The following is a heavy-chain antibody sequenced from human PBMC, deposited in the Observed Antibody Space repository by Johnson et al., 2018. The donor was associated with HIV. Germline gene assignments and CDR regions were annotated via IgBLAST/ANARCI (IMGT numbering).Heavy chain of an antibody. CDR1: GFTFSSYG. J-gene: IGHJ3*02. Sequence: QVQLVESGGGVVQPGRSLRLTCAAFGFTFSSYGIHWVRQAPGKGLEWVAVISYDGSNKYYADSVKGRFTISRDNAKNSLYLQMNSLRAEDTAVYYCAREQFVESDAFDIWGQGTMVTVSS. CDR2: ISYDGSNK. V-gene: IGHV3-30*19. CDR3: AREQFVESDAFDI. D-gene: IGHD3-3*01.